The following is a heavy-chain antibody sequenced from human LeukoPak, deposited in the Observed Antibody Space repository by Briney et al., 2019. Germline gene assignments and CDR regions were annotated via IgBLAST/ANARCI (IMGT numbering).Heavy chain of an antibody. Sequence: PSETLSLTCTVSGGSISSYYWSWIRQPPGKGLEWIGYIYYSGSTNYNPSLKSRVTISVDTSKNQFSLKLSSVTAADTAVYYCASTYDSSGYPMPFQHWGQGTLVTVSS. D-gene: IGHD3-22*01. CDR1: GGSISSYY. CDR2: IYYSGST. CDR3: ASTYDSSGYPMPFQH. J-gene: IGHJ1*01. V-gene: IGHV4-59*01.